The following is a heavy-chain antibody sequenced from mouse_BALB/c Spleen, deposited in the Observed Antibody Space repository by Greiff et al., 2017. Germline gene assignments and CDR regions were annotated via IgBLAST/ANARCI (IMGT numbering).Heavy chain of an antibody. D-gene: IGHD2-3*01. CDR1: GYTFTSYW. J-gene: IGHJ4*01. CDR3: TRKDGYYVEGYAMDY. Sequence: EVQLQQSGTVLARPGASVKMSCKASGYTFTSYWMHWVKQRPGQGLEWIGAIYPGNSDTSYNQKFKGKAKLTAVTSTSTAYMELSSLTNEDSAVYYCTRKDGYYVEGYAMDYWGQGTSVTVSS. V-gene: IGHV1-5*01. CDR2: IYPGNSDT.